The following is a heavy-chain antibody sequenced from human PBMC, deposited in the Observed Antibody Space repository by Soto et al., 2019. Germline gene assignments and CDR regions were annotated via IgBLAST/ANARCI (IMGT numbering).Heavy chain of an antibody. CDR3: AREDSYDPYGMDV. V-gene: IGHV1-46*01. J-gene: IGHJ6*02. CDR1: GHTFTNYG. Sequence: ASVKVSCKASGHTFTNYGFGWVRQAPGQGLEWMGWINPSGGSTSYAQKFQGRVTMTRDTSTSTGYMELSSLRSEDTAVYYCAREDSYDPYGMDVWGQGTTVTVSS. CDR2: INPSGGST. D-gene: IGHD5-18*01.